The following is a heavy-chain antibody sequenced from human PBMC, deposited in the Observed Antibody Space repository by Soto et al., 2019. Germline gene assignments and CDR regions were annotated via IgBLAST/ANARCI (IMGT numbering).Heavy chain of an antibody. CDR3: ARDGSRYCSSTSCYRNYMDV. CDR2: ISSNGGST. Sequence: GGSLRLSCAASGFTFSSYAMHWVRQAPGKGLEYVSAISSNGGSTYYANSVKGRFTISRDNSKNTLYLQMGSMRAEDMAVYYCARDGSRYCSSTSCYRNYMDVWGKGTTVTVSS. D-gene: IGHD2-2*01. CDR1: GFTFSSYA. J-gene: IGHJ6*03. V-gene: IGHV3-64*01.